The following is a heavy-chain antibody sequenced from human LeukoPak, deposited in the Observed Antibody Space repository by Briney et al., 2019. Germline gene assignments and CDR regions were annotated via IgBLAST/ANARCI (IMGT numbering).Heavy chain of an antibody. CDR2: IRGSDGST. Sequence: GGSLRLSCAASGFPFSTYAMSWVRQAPGKGLEWVSSIRGSDGSTYYANSVKGRFAISRDNSKNTLYLQMNSLRAEDTAVYYCAKDVYGDYGGLDYWGQGTLVTVSS. V-gene: IGHV3-23*01. J-gene: IGHJ4*02. D-gene: IGHD4-17*01. CDR1: GFPFSTYA. CDR3: AKDVYGDYGGLDY.